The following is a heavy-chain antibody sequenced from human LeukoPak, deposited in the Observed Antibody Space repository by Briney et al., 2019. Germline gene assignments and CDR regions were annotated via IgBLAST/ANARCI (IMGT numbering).Heavy chain of an antibody. CDR2: IYSGGST. D-gene: IGHD4-11*01. CDR3: ARGDSNYGPYYFDY. Sequence: PGGSLRLSCAASGFTVSSNYMSWVRQAPGKGLEWVSVIYSGGSTYYADSVKGRFTISRDNSENTLYLQMNSLRAEDTAVYYCARGDSNYGPYYFDYWGQGTLVTVSS. V-gene: IGHV3-53*01. J-gene: IGHJ4*02. CDR1: GFTVSSNY.